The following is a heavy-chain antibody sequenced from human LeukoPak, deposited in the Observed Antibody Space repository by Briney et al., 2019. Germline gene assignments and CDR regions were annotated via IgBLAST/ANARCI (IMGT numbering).Heavy chain of an antibody. V-gene: IGHV1-69*04. J-gene: IGHJ4*02. CDR2: IIPILGIA. Sequence: SVKVSCKASGGTFSSYAISWVRQAPGQGLEWMGRIIPILGIANYAQKFQGRVTITADKSTSTAYMELSSLRSEDTAVYYCARDLASTYYDSSGYSDYWGQGTLVTVSS. CDR3: ARDLASTYYDSSGYSDY. D-gene: IGHD3-22*01. CDR1: GGTFSSYA.